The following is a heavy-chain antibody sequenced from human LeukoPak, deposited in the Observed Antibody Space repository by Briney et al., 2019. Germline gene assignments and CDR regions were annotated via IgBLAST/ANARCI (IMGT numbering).Heavy chain of an antibody. CDR3: ARGPTVVVITDYYYYGMDV. CDR2: IIPIFGTA. V-gene: IGHV1-69*13. D-gene: IGHD3-22*01. CDR1: GGTFSSYA. J-gene: IGHJ6*02. Sequence: ASVKASCKASGGTFSSYAISWVRQAPGQGLEWMGGIIPIFGTANYAQKFQGRVTITADESTSTAYMELSSLRSEDTAVYYCARGPTVVVITDYYYYGMDVWGQGTTVTVSS.